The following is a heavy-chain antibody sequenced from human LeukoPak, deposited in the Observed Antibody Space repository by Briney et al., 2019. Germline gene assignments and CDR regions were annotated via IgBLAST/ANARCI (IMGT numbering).Heavy chain of an antibody. D-gene: IGHD6-13*01. Sequence: PSETLSLTCTVSGGSISSSSYYWGWIRQPPGKGLEWIGSIYYTGSTNYNPSLKSRVTISVDTSKNQFSLKLSSVTAADTAVYYCARGRYSSSWYVYWGQGTLVTVSS. CDR3: ARGRYSSSWYVY. V-gene: IGHV4-39*07. CDR2: IYYTGST. CDR1: GGSISSSSYY. J-gene: IGHJ4*02.